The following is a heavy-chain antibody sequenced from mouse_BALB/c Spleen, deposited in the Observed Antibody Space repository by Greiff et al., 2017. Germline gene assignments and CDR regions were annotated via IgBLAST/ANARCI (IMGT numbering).Heavy chain of an antibody. CDR2: ISSGSSTI. CDR3: ARSMITSSMDY. J-gene: IGHJ4*01. D-gene: IGHD2-4*01. V-gene: IGHV5-17*02. CDR1: GFTFSSFG. Sequence: EVQRVESGGGLVQPGGSRKLSCAASGFTFSSFGMHWVRQAPEKGLEWVAYISSGSSTIYYADTVKGRFTISRDNPKNTLFLQMTSLRSEDTAMYDCARSMITSSMDYWGQGTSVTVSS.